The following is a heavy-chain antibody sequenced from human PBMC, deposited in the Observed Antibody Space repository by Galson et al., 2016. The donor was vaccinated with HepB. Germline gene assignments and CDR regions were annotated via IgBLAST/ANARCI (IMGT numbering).Heavy chain of an antibody. V-gene: IGHV3-33*01. CDR3: ARSREYFGSGSYLDY. CDR1: GFNFISYG. J-gene: IGHJ4*02. CDR2: TWFDGNYK. Sequence: SLRLSCAASGFNFISYGMHWVRQALGKGLEWVAVTWFDGNYKDYAESVKGRITVSRDNTKNTLSLQLDSLRAEDTAVYHCARSREYFGSGSYLDYWGQGTLVIVSS. D-gene: IGHD3-10*01.